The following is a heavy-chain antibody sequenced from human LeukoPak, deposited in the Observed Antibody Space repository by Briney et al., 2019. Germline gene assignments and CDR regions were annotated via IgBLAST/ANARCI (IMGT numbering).Heavy chain of an antibody. V-gene: IGHV1-8*01. CDR1: GYTFTSYD. CDR2: MNPNSGNT. D-gene: IGHD3-22*01. J-gene: IGHJ4*02. Sequence: ASVKVSCKASGYTFTSYDINWVRQATGQGLEWMGWMNPNSGNTGYAQKFQGRVTMTRNTSISTAYMELSSLRSEDTAVYYCARHGYGIDYYYDSSGCFDYWGQGTLVTVSS. CDR3: ARHGYGIDYYYDSSGCFDY.